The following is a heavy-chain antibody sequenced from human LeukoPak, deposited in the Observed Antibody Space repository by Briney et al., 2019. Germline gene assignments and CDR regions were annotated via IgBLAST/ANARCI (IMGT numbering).Heavy chain of an antibody. J-gene: IGHJ4*02. CDR1: GFTFTTYW. V-gene: IGHV3-69-1*01. Sequence: GGSLRLSCAASGFTFTTYWMHWVRQAPGKGLEWVSSITSDGYIYYADSVKGRFTISRDNTKSSLYLQMSSLRAEDTAVYYCAREFSTGILLDYWGQGTLVTVSS. CDR3: AREFSTGILLDY. CDR2: ITSDGYI.